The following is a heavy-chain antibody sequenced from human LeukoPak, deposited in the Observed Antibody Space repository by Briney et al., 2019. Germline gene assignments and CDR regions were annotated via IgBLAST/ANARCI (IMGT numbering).Heavy chain of an antibody. CDR1: GFTVSSNY. CDR2: IYSGGST. CDR3: ARDRIRATYYYDSSGY. J-gene: IGHJ4*02. Sequence: PGGSLRLSCAASGFTVSSNYMSWVRQAPGKGLEWVSVIYSGGSTYYADSVKGRFTISRDNSKNTLYLQMNSLRAEDTAVYYCARDRIRATYYYDSSGYWGQGTLVTVSS. V-gene: IGHV3-66*01. D-gene: IGHD3-22*01.